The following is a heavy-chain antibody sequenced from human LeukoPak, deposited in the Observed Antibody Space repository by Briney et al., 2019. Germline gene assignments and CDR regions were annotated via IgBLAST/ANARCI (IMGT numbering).Heavy chain of an antibody. V-gene: IGHV4-59*11. J-gene: IGHJ4*02. CDR2: IYSNGSV. Sequence: SETLSPTCTVSSASITGLYWSWIRQPPGERLEWIGYIYSNGSVNYNPSLKSRVTLSVDTSKNQFSLKVSSVTAADTAVYYCARNSGAFDYWGRGTLVTVSS. D-gene: IGHD6-19*01. CDR1: SASITGLY. CDR3: ARNSGAFDY.